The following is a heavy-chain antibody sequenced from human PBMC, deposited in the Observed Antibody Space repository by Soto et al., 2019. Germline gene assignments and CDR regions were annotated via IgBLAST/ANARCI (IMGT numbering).Heavy chain of an antibody. Sequence: SETLSLTCTVSVSGGSISSYYWSWIRQPPGKGLEWIGYIYYSGSTNYNPSLKSRVTISVDTSKNQFSLKLSSVTAADTAVYYCARGGDGYNDDAFDIWGQGTMVIVSS. V-gene: IGHV4-59*12. CDR2: IYYSGST. J-gene: IGHJ3*02. CDR1: GGSISSYY. D-gene: IGHD5-12*01. CDR3: ARGGDGYNDDAFDI.